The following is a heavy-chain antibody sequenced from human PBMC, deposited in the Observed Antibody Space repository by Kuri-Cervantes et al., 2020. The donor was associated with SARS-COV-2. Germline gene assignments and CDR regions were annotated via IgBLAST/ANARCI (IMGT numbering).Heavy chain of an antibody. CDR3: AKDVVRHDILTGHDY. D-gene: IGHD3-9*01. J-gene: IGHJ4*02. V-gene: IGHV3-23*01. Sequence: GESLKISCTASGFIFSDYYMTWIRQAPGKGLEWVSAISGSGGSTYYADSVKGRFTISRDNSKNTLYLQMNSLRAEDTAVYYCAKDVVRHDILTGHDYWGQGTLVTVSS. CDR2: ISGSGGST. CDR1: GFIFSDYY.